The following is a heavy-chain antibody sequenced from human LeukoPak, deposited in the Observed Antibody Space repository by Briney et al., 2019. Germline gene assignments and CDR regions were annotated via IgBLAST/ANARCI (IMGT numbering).Heavy chain of an antibody. J-gene: IGHJ4*02. V-gene: IGHV3-48*04. CDR2: ISTTSSTI. CDR3: ARSRFYFDY. Sequence: GGSLRLSCAASGFTFSNYDMNWVRQAPGTGLEWVSYISTTSSTIYYADSVKGRFTISRENAKNSLYLQMNSLRAEDTAVYYCARSRFYFDYWGQGTLVTVSS. CDR1: GFTFSNYD.